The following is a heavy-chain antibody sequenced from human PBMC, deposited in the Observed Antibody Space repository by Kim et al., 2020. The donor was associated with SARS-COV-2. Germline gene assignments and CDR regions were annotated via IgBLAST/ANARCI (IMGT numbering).Heavy chain of an antibody. CDR1: GFTFSDYW. Sequence: GGSLRLSCAASGFTFSDYWMHWVRQTPGKGLVCVSRISIDGSVTTYADSVKGRFTISRDNAKNMLFLQMKSLRDEDTAVYYCAREVVTGNGGLKYWGQGT. CDR2: ISIDGSVT. V-gene: IGHV3-74*01. CDR3: AREVVTGNGGLKY. J-gene: IGHJ4*02. D-gene: IGHD2-21*02.